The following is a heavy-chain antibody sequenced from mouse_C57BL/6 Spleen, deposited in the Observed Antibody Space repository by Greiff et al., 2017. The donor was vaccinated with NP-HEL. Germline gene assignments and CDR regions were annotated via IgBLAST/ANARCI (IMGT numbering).Heavy chain of an antibody. D-gene: IGHD1-1*01. CDR1: GFTFSDYG. CDR2: ISSGSSTI. J-gene: IGHJ4*01. Sequence: EVNLVESGGGLVKPGGSLKLSCAASGFTFSDYGMHWVRQAPEKGLEWVAYISSGSSTIYYADTVKGRFTISRDNAKNTLFLQMTSLRSEDTAMYYCARPLREGPPYAMDYWGQGTSVTVSS. V-gene: IGHV5-17*01. CDR3: ARPLREGPPYAMDY.